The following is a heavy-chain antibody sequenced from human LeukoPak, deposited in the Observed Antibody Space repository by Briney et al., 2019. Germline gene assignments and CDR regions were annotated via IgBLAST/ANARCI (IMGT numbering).Heavy chain of an antibody. J-gene: IGHJ4*02. Sequence: GESLKISCKGSGYSFTSYWSGWVRQMPGKGLEWMGIIYPGDSDTRYSPSFQGHVTISANKSISTADLQWSSLKASDTAMYYCARRGYCSSTSCYPFDYWGQGTLVTVSS. CDR1: GYSFTSYW. V-gene: IGHV5-51*01. CDR3: ARRGYCSSTSCYPFDY. CDR2: IYPGDSDT. D-gene: IGHD2-2*01.